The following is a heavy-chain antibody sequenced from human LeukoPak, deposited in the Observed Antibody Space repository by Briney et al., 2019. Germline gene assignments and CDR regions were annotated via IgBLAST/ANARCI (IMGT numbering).Heavy chain of an antibody. CDR3: ARDRRRVLLWFGETGYFDY. V-gene: IGHV1-2*02. J-gene: IGHJ4*02. CDR1: GYTFTGYY. Sequence: ASVKVSCKASGYTFTGYYMHWVRQAPGQGLEWMGWINPNSGGTNYAQKFQGRVTTTRDTSISTAYMELSRLRSDDPAVCYCARDRRRVLLWFGETGYFDYWGRGTLVTVSS. D-gene: IGHD3-10*01. CDR2: INPNSGGT.